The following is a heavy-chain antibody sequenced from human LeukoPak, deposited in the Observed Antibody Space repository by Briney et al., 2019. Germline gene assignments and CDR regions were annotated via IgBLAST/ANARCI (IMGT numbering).Heavy chain of an antibody. CDR3: ARDVDDILTGYPTPFDY. CDR2: INPNSGGT. CDR1: GYTFTDYY. Sequence: ASVKVSCKASGYTFTDYYMYWVRQAPGQGLEWMGWINPNSGGTKYAQKFQGRVTMTRDTSISTAYMELSRLRSDDTAVYYCARDVDDILTGYPTPFDYWGQGTLVTVSS. V-gene: IGHV1-2*02. D-gene: IGHD3-9*01. J-gene: IGHJ4*02.